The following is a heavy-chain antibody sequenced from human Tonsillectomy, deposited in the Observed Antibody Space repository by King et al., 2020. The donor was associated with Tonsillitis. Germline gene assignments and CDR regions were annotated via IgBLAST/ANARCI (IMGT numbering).Heavy chain of an antibody. V-gene: IGHV4-34*01. CDR1: GVSFSGYY. CDR3: ALHLFGPPDY. CDR2: INHSGST. J-gene: IGHJ4*02. D-gene: IGHD3-3*01. Sequence: VQLQQWGAGLLKPSETLSLTCAVYGVSFSGYYWSWIRQPPGKGLEWIGEINHSGSTNYNPSLKSRVTISVDTSKNQFSLKLISVTAADTAVYYCALHLFGPPDYWGQGTLVTVSS.